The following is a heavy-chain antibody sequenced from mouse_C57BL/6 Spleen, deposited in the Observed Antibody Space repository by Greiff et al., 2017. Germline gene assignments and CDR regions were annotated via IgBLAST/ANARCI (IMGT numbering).Heavy chain of an antibody. V-gene: IGHV3-6*01. J-gene: IGHJ2*01. CDR2: ISYDGSN. Sequence: ESGPGLVKPSQSLSLTCSVTGYSITSGYYWNWIRQFPGNKLEWMGYISYDGSNNYNPSLKNRISITRDTSKNQFFLKLNSVTTEDTATYYCARGNYYGSSSDYWGQGTTLTVSS. CDR3: ARGNYYGSSSDY. CDR1: GYSITSGYY. D-gene: IGHD1-1*01.